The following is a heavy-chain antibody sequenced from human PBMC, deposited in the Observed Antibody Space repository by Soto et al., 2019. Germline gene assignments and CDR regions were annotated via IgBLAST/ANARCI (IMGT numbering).Heavy chain of an antibody. CDR1: GGTFSSYA. J-gene: IGHJ6*02. CDR2: IIPIFGTA. V-gene: IGHV1-69*13. Sequence: ASVKVSCKASGGTFSSYAISWVRQAPGQGLEWMGGIIPIFGTANYAQKFQGRVTITADESTSTAYMELSSLRSEDTAVYYCARDSDYGDYYYYGMDVWGQGTTVTVSS. D-gene: IGHD4-17*01. CDR3: ARDSDYGDYYYYGMDV.